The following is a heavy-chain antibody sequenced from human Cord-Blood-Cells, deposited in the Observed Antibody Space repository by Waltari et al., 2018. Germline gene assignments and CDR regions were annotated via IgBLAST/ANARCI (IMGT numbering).Heavy chain of an antibody. J-gene: IGHJ6*02. D-gene: IGHD2-8*01. CDR1: GFTVSSNY. CDR3: ARTAGVSYYYGMDV. CDR2: IYSGGRT. Sequence: GFTVSSNYMCWVRQAPGKGLEWVSVIYSGGRTYYADSVKGRFTISRHNSKNTLYLQMNSLRAEDTAVYYCARTAGVSYYYGMDVWGQGTTVTVSS. V-gene: IGHV3-53*04.